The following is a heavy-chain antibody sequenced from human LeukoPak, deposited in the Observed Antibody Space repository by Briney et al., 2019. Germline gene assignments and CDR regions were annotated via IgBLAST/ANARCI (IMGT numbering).Heavy chain of an antibody. D-gene: IGHD3-10*01. V-gene: IGHV3-23*01. CDR1: GFTFSSHG. CDR2: ISPRGDIT. J-gene: IGHJ4*02. Sequence: GGSLRLSCAASGFTFSSHGMNWVRQAPGKGLEWVSGISPRGDITYYADSVKGRFTVSRDNFKNTLYLEVISLTAEDTAVYYCAKDDAWLQFGEWSQGTLVTVSS. CDR3: AKDDAWLQFGE.